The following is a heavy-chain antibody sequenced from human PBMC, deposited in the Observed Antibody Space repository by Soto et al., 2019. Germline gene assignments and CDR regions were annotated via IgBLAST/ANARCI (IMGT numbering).Heavy chain of an antibody. CDR1: GFTFSDYY. CDR2: ITSSGSTI. J-gene: IGHJ4*02. CDR3: ARENEQWVAADN. D-gene: IGHD6-19*01. Sequence: GGSLRLSCAASGFTFSDYYMSWIRQAPGKGLEWVSYITSSGSTIYYADSVKGRFTISRDNAKNSLYLQMNSLRAEDTAVYYCARENEQWVAADNWGQGTLVTVSS. V-gene: IGHV3-11*01.